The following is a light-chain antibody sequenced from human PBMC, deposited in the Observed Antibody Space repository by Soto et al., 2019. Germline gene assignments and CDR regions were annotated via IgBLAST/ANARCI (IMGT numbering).Light chain of an antibody. CDR1: NIGTKS. Sequence: ELTQAPSVSVAPGQTATISCGGNNIGTKSVHWYQQRPGQAPVVVVYDNRDRPSGIPDRFSGSNSGNTATLTINRVEPGDEAAYYCQVWDSGSDHPGVFGGGTKLTVL. V-gene: IGLV3-21*02. CDR2: DNR. CDR3: QVWDSGSDHPGV. J-gene: IGLJ3*02.